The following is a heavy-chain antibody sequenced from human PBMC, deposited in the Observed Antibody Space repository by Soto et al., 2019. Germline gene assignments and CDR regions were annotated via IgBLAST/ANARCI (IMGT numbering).Heavy chain of an antibody. V-gene: IGHV4-61*01. CDR1: AESISSSSHY. CDR3: ARDRVGYYYDSSGYYFGLDY. D-gene: IGHD3-22*01. J-gene: IGHJ4*02. Sequence: SETLSLTCTVCAESISSSSHYWGWIGQPPGKGLEWIGYIYYSGSTNYNPSLKSRVTISVDTSKNQFSLKLTSVPAGDRAVYYCARDRVGYYYDSSGYYFGLDYWGQGTLVTVSS. CDR2: IYYSGST.